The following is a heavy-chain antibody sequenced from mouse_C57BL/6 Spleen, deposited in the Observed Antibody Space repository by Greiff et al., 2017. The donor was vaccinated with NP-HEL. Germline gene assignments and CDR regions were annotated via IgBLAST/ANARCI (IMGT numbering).Heavy chain of an antibody. D-gene: IGHD4-1*01. Sequence: QVQLQQPGAELVKPGASVKLSCKASGYTFTSYWMHWVKQRPGQGLEWIGMIHPNSGSTNYNEKFKSKATLTVDKSASTAYMQLSSLTSEDSAVYYCARSITDWDFDYWGQGTTLTVSS. CDR2: IHPNSGST. CDR1: GYTFTSYW. V-gene: IGHV1-64*01. CDR3: ARSITDWDFDY. J-gene: IGHJ2*01.